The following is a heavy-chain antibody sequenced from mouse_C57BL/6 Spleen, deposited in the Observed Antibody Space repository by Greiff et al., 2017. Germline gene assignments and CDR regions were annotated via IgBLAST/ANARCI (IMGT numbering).Heavy chain of an antibody. CDR3: ARKADYAMDY. V-gene: IGHV1-20*01. J-gene: IGHJ4*01. CDR2: INPYNGDT. CDR1: GYSFTGYF. Sequence: VQLQQSGPELVKPGDSVKISCKASGYSFTGYFMNWVMQSPGKSLEWIGRINPYNGDTFYTQKFKGKATLTVDKSSSTAHMELRSLTTEDSAVYYCARKADYAMDYWGQGTSVTVSS.